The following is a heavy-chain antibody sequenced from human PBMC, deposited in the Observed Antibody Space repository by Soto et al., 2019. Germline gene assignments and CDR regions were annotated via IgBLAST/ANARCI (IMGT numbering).Heavy chain of an antibody. D-gene: IGHD2-15*01. Sequence: SGGSLRLSWAASGCTCGGYTRNWVRQAPGKGLEWVSSISSRNNYIYYADSVKGRFTISRDNAKNSLYLQMNSLRAEDTAVYYCARGYCSGGTCYSVDYWGQGTLVTVSS. CDR1: GCTCGGYT. CDR2: ISSRNNYI. CDR3: ARGYCSGGTCYSVDY. J-gene: IGHJ4*02. V-gene: IGHV3-21*01.